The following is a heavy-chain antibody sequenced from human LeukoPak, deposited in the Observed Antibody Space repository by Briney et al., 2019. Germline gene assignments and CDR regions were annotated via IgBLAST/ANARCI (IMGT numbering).Heavy chain of an antibody. CDR1: GGSISSYY. CDR2: ISNTGST. J-gene: IGHJ4*02. V-gene: IGHV4-59*01. D-gene: IGHD1-7*01. Sequence: SETLSLNCTVSGGSISSYYWSWIRQPPGKGLEWIGYISNTGSTNYNPSLKSRVTISVDTSKNQFSLKLSSVTAADTAVYYCARAAAGTNDYWGQGTLVTVSS. CDR3: ARAAAGTNDY.